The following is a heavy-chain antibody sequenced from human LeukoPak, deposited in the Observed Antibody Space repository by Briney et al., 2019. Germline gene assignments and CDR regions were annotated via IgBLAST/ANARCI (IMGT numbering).Heavy chain of an antibody. J-gene: IGHJ4*02. CDR3: ARAFTSLEWLAHQDYYFDY. CDR2: INPNSGGT. CDR1: GYTFTGYY. D-gene: IGHD6-19*01. Sequence: GASVTVSCKASGYTFTGYYMHWVRQAPGQGLEWMGWINPNSGGTNYAQKFQGRVTMTRDTSISTAYMELSRLRSDDTAVYYCARAFTSLEWLAHQDYYFDYWGQGTLVTVSS. V-gene: IGHV1-2*02.